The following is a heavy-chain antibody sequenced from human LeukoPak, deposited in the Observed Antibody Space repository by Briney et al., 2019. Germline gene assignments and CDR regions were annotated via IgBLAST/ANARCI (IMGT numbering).Heavy chain of an antibody. D-gene: IGHD6-19*01. CDR2: IYSGGST. Sequence: GGSLRLSCAASGFTFSNAWMNWVRQAPGKGLEWVSVIYSGGSTHYADSVKGRFTISRDNSKNTLYLQMNSLRAEDTAVYYCARESESRGLVLDYWGQGTLFTVSS. CDR3: ARESESRGLVLDY. CDR1: GFTFSNAW. V-gene: IGHV3-53*01. J-gene: IGHJ4*02.